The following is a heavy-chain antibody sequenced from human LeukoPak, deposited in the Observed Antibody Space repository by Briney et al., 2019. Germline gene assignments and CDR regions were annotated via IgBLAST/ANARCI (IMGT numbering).Heavy chain of an antibody. CDR2: IYYSGST. CDR1: GGSVRSSSYY. D-gene: IGHD6-19*01. J-gene: IGHJ4*02. CDR3: ARQVVAVAGTGYFDY. Sequence: SETLSLTCTVSGGSVRSSSYYWGWIRQPPGKGLEWIGSIYYSGSTYYSASLKSRGTISVDTSKNQFSLKLNSVTAADTAVYFCARQVVAVAGTGYFDYWGQGTLVTVSS. V-gene: IGHV4-39*01.